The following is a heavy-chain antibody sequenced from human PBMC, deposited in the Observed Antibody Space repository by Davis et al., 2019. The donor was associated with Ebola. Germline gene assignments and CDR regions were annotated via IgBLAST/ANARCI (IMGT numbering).Heavy chain of an antibody. CDR3: ASFWYYDFWSGYYPPFAD. J-gene: IGHJ4*02. CDR2: IWYDGSNK. Sequence: GESLKISCAASGFTFSSYGMHWVRQAPGKGLEWVAVIWYDGSNKYYADSVKGRFTISRDNAKNSLYLQMNSLRAEDTAVYYCASFWYYDFWSGYYPPFADWGQGTLVTVSS. V-gene: IGHV3-33*03. CDR1: GFTFSSYG. D-gene: IGHD3-3*01.